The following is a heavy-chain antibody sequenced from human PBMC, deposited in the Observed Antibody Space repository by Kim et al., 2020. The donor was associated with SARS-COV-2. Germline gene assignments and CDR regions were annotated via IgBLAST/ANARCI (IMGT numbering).Heavy chain of an antibody. Sequence: SVKVSCKASGGTFSSYAISWVRQAPGQGLEWMGGIIPIFCTANYAQKFQGRVTITADESTSTAYMELSSLSSEDTAVYYCARAGIAAAGTTPFDYWGQGTLVTVSS. CDR1: GGTFSSYA. V-gene: IGHV1-69*13. D-gene: IGHD6-13*01. CDR3: ARAGIAAAGTTPFDY. J-gene: IGHJ4*02. CDR2: IIPIFCTA.